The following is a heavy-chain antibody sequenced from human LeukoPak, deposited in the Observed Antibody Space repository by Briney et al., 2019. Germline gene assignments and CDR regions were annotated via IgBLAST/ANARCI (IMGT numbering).Heavy chain of an antibody. J-gene: IGHJ5*02. V-gene: IGHV4-34*01. CDR1: GGSISSYY. Sequence: NPSETLSLTCTVSGGSISSYYWSWIRQPPGKGLEWIGEINHSGSTNYNPSLKSRVTISVDTSKNQFSPKLSSVTAADTAVYYCAVVVVAENWFDPWGQGTLVTVSS. D-gene: IGHD2-15*01. CDR3: AVVVVAENWFDP. CDR2: INHSGST.